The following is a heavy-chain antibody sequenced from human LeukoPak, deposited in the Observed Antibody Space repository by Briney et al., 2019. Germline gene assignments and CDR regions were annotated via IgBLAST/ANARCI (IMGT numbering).Heavy chain of an antibody. D-gene: IGHD3-10*01. V-gene: IGHV1-2*02. Sequence: ASVKVSCKASGYTFTGYYMHWVRQAPGQGLEWMGWINPNSGGTNYAQKFQGRVTMTRNTSISTAYMELSSLRSEDTAVYYCASILWFGEADAFDIWGQGTMVTVSS. CDR1: GYTFTGYY. CDR2: INPNSGGT. J-gene: IGHJ3*02. CDR3: ASILWFGEADAFDI.